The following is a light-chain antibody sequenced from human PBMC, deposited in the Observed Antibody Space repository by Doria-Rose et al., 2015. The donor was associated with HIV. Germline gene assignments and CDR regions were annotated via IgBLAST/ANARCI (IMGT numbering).Light chain of an antibody. V-gene: IGKV3-20*01. CDR1: QSASANY. CDR2: GAS. CDR3: HQYASSRT. J-gene: IGKJ1*01. Sequence: EIVLTQSPGTLSLSPGERATLSCSASQSASANYLAWYQQRPGRSTRLLIYGASSRATDIPDRFSGSGSGTDFTLNISRLEPEDFAVYYCHQYASSRTFGQGTKVEIK.